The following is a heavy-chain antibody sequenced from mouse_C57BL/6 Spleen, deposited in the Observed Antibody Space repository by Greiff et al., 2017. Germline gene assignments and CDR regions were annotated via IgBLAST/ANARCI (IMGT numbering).Heavy chain of an antibody. CDR2: IYPGDGDT. J-gene: IGHJ3*01. D-gene: IGHD2-4*01. CDR3: ARSGDYDVAWFAY. Sequence: VQLQQSGPELVKPGASVKISCKASGYAFSSSWMNWVKQRPGKGLEWIGRIYPGDGDTNYNGKFKGKATLTADKSSSQAYMQLSSLTSEDSAVYFCARSGDYDVAWFAYWCQGTLVTVSA. CDR1: GYAFSSSW. V-gene: IGHV1-82*01.